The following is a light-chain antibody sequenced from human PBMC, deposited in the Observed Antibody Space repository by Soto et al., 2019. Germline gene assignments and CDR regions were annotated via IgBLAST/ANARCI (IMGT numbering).Light chain of an antibody. CDR1: QGIGTY. CDR2: AAS. Sequence: DIQMTQSPSSLSASVGDRVAITCRASQGIGTYLAWYQHKPGKAPKLLIYAASTLHSWVPSRFSGSGSGTDFALTISSLQPEDVATYYCQKYNFAPLTFGQGTKVEI. J-gene: IGKJ1*01. CDR3: QKYNFAPLT. V-gene: IGKV1-27*01.